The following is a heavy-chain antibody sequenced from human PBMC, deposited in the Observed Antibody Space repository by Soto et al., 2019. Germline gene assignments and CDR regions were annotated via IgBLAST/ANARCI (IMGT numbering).Heavy chain of an antibody. J-gene: IGHJ6*02. V-gene: IGHV3-15*01. Sequence: LRLSCAASGFPFSNAWMSWVRQAPGKGLEWVGRIKSKTDGGTTDYAAPVKGRFTISRDDSKNTLYLQMNSLKTEDTAVYYCTTEPPRLTWNYYYYGMDVWGQGTTVTVSS. CDR1: GFPFSNAW. D-gene: IGHD1-1*01. CDR3: TTEPPRLTWNYYYYGMDV. CDR2: IKSKTDGGTT.